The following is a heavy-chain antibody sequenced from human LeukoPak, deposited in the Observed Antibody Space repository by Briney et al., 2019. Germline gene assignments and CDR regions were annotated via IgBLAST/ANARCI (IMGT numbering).Heavy chain of an antibody. CDR3: ARCSGSYDPYFDY. CDR1: GFTFSSYE. V-gene: IGHV3-48*03. D-gene: IGHD3-10*02. Sequence: GGSLRLSCAASGFTFSSYEMNWVRQAPGKGLEWVSYISSSGSTIYYADSVKGRFTISRDNSKNTLYLQMNSLRAEDTAVYYCARCSGSYDPYFDYWGQGTLVTVSS. CDR2: ISSSGSTI. J-gene: IGHJ4*02.